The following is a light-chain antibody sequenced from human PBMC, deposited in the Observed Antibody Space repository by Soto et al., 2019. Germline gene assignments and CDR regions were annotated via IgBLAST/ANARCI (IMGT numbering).Light chain of an antibody. J-gene: IGLJ2*01. CDR1: SSNIGAGYD. Sequence: QSVLTQPPSVSGAPGQRVTISCTGSSSNIGAGYDVHWYQQLPGTAPKLLIYVNSNRPSGVPDRFSGSKSGTSASLAITGLQAEDEADYYFQSYDSRLSGSVFGGGTKLTVL. V-gene: IGLV1-40*01. CDR3: QSYDSRLSGSV. CDR2: VNS.